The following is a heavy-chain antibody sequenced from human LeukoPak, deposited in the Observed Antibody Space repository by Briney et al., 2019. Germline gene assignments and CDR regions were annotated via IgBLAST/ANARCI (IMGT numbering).Heavy chain of an antibody. Sequence: APVKVSCKASGYTFTPYGITWVRQAPGQGLEWMGWVSAYSGDTDYAQSLQGRVTMTTDTSTSTAYMELTTLRSDDTAVYYCARVWCDSGKHLYLYNGLDGWGQGTTVTVSS. CDR1: GYTFTPYG. V-gene: IGHV1-18*01. J-gene: IGHJ6*02. D-gene: IGHD1-26*01. CDR2: VSAYSGDT. CDR3: ARVWCDSGKHLYLYNGLDG.